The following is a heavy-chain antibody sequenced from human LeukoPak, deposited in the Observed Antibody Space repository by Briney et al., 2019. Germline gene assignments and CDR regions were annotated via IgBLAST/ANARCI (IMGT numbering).Heavy chain of an antibody. Sequence: PGGSLRLSCAASGFTVSSNYMSWVRQAPGKGLEWVSVIYSGGSSYYADSVKGRFTISRDNSKNTLYLQMNSLRAEDTAVYYCAKVLGVVVPAAMGVNFDYWGQGTLVTVSS. CDR2: IYSGGSS. D-gene: IGHD2-2*01. V-gene: IGHV3-53*01. CDR1: GFTVSSNY. CDR3: AKVLGVVVPAAMGVNFDY. J-gene: IGHJ4*02.